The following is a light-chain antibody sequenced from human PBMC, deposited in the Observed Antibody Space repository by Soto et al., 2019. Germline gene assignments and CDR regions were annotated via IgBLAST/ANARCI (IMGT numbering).Light chain of an antibody. V-gene: IGKV1-5*03. CDR1: QSISSR. J-gene: IGKJ1*01. CDR3: QQYDSYSWT. Sequence: DIQMTQSPSTLSASVGDRVTITCRASQSISSRLAWYQQKPGKVPKLLIYKASSLESGVPSRFSGSGSGTEVTLTISSLQPDDFSTYYCQQYDSYSWTFGQGTKVEI. CDR2: KAS.